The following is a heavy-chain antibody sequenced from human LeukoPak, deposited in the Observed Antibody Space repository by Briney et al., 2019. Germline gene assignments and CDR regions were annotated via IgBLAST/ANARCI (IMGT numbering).Heavy chain of an antibody. J-gene: IGHJ4*02. CDR2: IYPGDSDT. V-gene: IGHV5-51*01. CDR3: ARQGLYCSGGSCNFDY. Sequence: GESLKISCKGSGYSFTSYWIGWVRQMPGKGLEWMGFIYPGDSDTRYSPSFQGQVTISADKSISTAYLQWSSLKASDTAMYYCARQGLYCSGGSCNFDYWGQGTLVTVSS. CDR1: GYSFTSYW. D-gene: IGHD2-15*01.